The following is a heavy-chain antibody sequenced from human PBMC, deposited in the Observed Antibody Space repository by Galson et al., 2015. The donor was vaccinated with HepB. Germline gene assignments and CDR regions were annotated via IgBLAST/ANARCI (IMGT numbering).Heavy chain of an antibody. CDR3: ASDYRLYGAFDI. CDR1: GFTFSSYA. D-gene: IGHD4-17*01. Sequence: SLRLSCAASGFTFSSYAMHWVRQAPGKGLEYVSAISSNGGSTYYADSVKGRFTISRGNSKNTLYLQMSSLRAEDTAVYYCASDYRLYGAFDIWGQGTMVTVSS. J-gene: IGHJ3*02. CDR2: ISSNGGST. V-gene: IGHV3-64D*06.